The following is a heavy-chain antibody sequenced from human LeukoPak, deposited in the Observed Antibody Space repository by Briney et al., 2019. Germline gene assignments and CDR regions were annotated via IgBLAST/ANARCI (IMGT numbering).Heavy chain of an antibody. Sequence: SETLSLTCTVSGGSISSSSYYWGWIRQPPGKGLEWIGSIYYSGSTYYNPSHKSRVTISVDTSKNQFSLKLSSVTAADTAVYYCARLNVLLWFGELWGGYFDHWGQGTLVTVSS. D-gene: IGHD3-10*01. CDR1: GGSISSSSYY. V-gene: IGHV4-39*01. J-gene: IGHJ4*02. CDR2: IYYSGST. CDR3: ARLNVLLWFGELWGGYFDH.